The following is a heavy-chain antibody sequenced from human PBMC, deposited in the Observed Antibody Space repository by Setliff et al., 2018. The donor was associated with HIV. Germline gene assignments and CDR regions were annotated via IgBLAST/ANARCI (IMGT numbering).Heavy chain of an antibody. D-gene: IGHD6-13*01. CDR2: IWHDGSSE. J-gene: IGHJ6*03. CDR3: VKEAYSNTWNYYYYYIDV. CDR1: GLTFSTYG. Sequence: LRLSCAASGLTFSTYGMHWVRQAPGKGLEWVAVIWHDGSSENYADSVKGRFTISRDNSKNTLYLQMSSLRVDDTAVYYCVKEAYSNTWNYYYYYIDVWGKGTTVTVSS. V-gene: IGHV3-30*18.